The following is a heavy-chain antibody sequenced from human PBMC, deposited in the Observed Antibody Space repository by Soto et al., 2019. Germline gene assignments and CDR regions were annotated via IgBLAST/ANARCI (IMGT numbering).Heavy chain of an antibody. CDR1: GGSISSGGYY. CDR2: IYYSGST. D-gene: IGHD6-13*01. Sequence: ASETLSLTCTVSGGSISSGGYYWSWIRQHPGKGLEWIGYIYYSGSTYYNPSLKSRVTISVDTSKNQFSLKLSSVTAADTAVYYCARGKLAAAGHDDWGQGTLVTVSS. J-gene: IGHJ4*02. CDR3: ARGKLAAAGHDD. V-gene: IGHV4-31*03.